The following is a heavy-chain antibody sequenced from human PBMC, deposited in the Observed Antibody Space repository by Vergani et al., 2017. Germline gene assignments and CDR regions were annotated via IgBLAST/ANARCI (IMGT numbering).Heavy chain of an antibody. CDR3: ARDDLCGSSSWYHLGYYYGMDV. J-gene: IGHJ6*02. V-gene: IGHV3-30-3*01. CDR1: GFTFSSYA. CDR2: ISYDGSNK. Sequence: QVQLVESGGGVVQPGRSLRLSCAASGFTFSSYAMHWVRQAPGKGLEWVAVISYDGSNKYYADSVKGRFTISRDNSKNTLYLQMNSLRAEDTAVYYCARDDLCGSSSWYHLGYYYGMDVWGQGTTVTVSS. D-gene: IGHD6-13*01.